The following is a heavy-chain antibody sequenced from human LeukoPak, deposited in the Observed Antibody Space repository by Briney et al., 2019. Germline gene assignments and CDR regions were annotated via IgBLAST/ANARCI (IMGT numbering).Heavy chain of an antibody. CDR3: ARDGDYYDSSYSFDY. CDR2: INHSGST. D-gene: IGHD3-22*01. Sequence: PSETLSLTCAVYGGSFSGYYWSWIRQPPGKGLEWIGEINHSGSTNYNPSLKSRVTISVDTSKNQFSLKLSSVTAADTAVYYCARDGDYYDSSYSFDYWGQGTLVTVSS. V-gene: IGHV4-34*01. J-gene: IGHJ4*02. CDR1: GGSFSGYY.